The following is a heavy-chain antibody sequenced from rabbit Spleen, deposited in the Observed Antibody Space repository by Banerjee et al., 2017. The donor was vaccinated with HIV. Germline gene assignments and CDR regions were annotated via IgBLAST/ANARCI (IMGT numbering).Heavy chain of an antibody. V-gene: IGHV1S7*01. CDR3: ARDRGSGWGDAFDP. J-gene: IGHJ2*01. CDR2: IDPVFGIT. CDR1: GFDFSRDY. Sequence: QELVESGGGLVQPGESLKLSCTASGFDFSRDYMNWVRQAPGKGLEWIGYIDPVFGITYYASWVNGRFTISSDNAQNTVDLQLNSLTAADTATYFCARDRGSGWGDAFDPWGPGTLVTVS. D-gene: IGHD4-1*01.